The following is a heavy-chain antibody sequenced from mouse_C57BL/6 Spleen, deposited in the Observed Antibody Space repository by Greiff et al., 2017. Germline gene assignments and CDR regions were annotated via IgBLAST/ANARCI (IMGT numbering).Heavy chain of an antibody. V-gene: IGHV3-6*01. CDR3: ARAYYGNYLDY. CDR1: GYSITSGYY. D-gene: IGHD2-10*01. CDR2: ISYDGSN. J-gene: IGHJ2*01. Sequence: VQLQQSGPGLVKPSQSLSLTCSVTGYSITSGYYWNWIRQFPGNKLEWMGYISYDGSNNYNPSLKNRISITRDTSNNQFFLKLNSVTTEDTATYYCARAYYGNYLDYWGQGTTLTVSS.